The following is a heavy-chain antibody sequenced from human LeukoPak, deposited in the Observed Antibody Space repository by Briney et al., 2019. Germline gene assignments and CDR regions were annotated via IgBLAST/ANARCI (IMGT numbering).Heavy chain of an antibody. Sequence: GSLRLSCAASGFTFSSYSMNWVRQPPGKGLEWIGEINHSGSTNYNPSLKSRVTISVDTSKNQFSLKLSSVTAADTAVYYCARAPYSSSSGVDAFDIWGQGTMVTVSS. CDR1: GFTFSSYS. D-gene: IGHD6-6*01. V-gene: IGHV4-34*01. J-gene: IGHJ3*02. CDR2: INHSGST. CDR3: ARAPYSSSSGVDAFDI.